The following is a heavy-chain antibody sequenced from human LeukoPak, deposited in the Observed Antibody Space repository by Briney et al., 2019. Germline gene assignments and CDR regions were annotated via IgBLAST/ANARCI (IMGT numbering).Heavy chain of an antibody. CDR2: IYTSGST. V-gene: IGHV4-4*09. Sequence: PSETLSLTCTVSGGSISSYYWSWIRQPPGKGLEWIGYIYTSGSTNYNPSLKSRVTISVDTSKNQFSLKLSSVTAADTAVYYCARMMGHYYYYYMDVWGKGTTVTVSS. CDR3: ARMMGHYYYYYMDV. J-gene: IGHJ6*03. CDR1: GGSISSYY. D-gene: IGHD3-16*01.